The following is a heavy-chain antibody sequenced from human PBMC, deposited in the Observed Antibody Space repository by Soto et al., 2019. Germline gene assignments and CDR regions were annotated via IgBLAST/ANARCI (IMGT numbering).Heavy chain of an antibody. CDR3: ARHYDSLNWFDP. Sequence: LSLTCTVSGVSISSSRFYWGWIRQPPGKELEWIGSIYYSGSTYYTPSLKSRVTIAVDTSKNQLSLKLSSVTAADTAVYYCARHYDSLNWFDPWGQGTLVTVSS. V-gene: IGHV4-39*01. CDR2: IYYSGST. D-gene: IGHD3-22*01. CDR1: GVSISSSRFY. J-gene: IGHJ5*02.